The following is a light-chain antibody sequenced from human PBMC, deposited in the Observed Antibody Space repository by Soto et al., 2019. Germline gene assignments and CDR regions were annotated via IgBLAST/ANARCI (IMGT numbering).Light chain of an antibody. CDR2: KAS. CDR1: QSISSW. J-gene: IGKJ3*01. V-gene: IGKV1-5*03. CDR3: QQSFT. Sequence: DIQMTQSPSTLSASVGDRVTITCRASQSISSWLAWYQQKPGKAPKLLIYKASSLESGVPSRFSGSGSGTEFTLTIRSLQLDDCATYYCQQSFTFGPGTKVDIK.